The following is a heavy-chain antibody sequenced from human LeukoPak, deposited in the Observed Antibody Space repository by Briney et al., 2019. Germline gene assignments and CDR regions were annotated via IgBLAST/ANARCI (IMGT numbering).Heavy chain of an antibody. D-gene: IGHD6-19*01. CDR1: GFTFTSSA. CDR2: IVVGSGNT. Sequence: SVKVSCKASGFTFTSSAMQWVRQARGQRLEWIGWIVVGSGNTNYAQKFQERVTITRDMSTSTAYMELSSLRSEDTAVYYCARGRGIAVAGKNYWGQGTLVTVSS. J-gene: IGHJ4*02. CDR3: ARGRGIAVAGKNY. V-gene: IGHV1-58*02.